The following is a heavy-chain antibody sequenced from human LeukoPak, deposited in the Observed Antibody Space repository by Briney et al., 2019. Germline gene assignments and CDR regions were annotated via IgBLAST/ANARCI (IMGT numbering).Heavy chain of an antibody. V-gene: IGHV3-20*04. CDR1: GFPFDDFG. Sequence: GGSLRLSCAASGFPFDDFGMSWVRQAPGKGLEWVSGINWNGGSTDYADSVKGRFTISRDNAKNSLYLQMNSLRAEDMALYYCAKGHSSGWYDTYFDYWGQGTLVTVSS. CDR2: INWNGGST. D-gene: IGHD6-19*01. CDR3: AKGHSSGWYDTYFDY. J-gene: IGHJ4*02.